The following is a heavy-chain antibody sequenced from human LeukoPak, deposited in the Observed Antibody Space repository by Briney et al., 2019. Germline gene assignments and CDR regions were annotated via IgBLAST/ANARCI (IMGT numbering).Heavy chain of an antibody. V-gene: IGHV1-46*01. CDR3: ARAHPRYCTNGVCWFDP. Sequence: ASVKVSCKASGYTFTSYYMHWVRQAPGQGLGWMGIINPSGGSTSYAQKFQGRVTMTRDTSTSTVYMELSSLRSEDTAVYYCARAHPRYCTNGVCWFDPWGQGTLVTVSS. J-gene: IGHJ5*02. CDR2: INPSGGST. CDR1: GYTFTSYY. D-gene: IGHD2-8*01.